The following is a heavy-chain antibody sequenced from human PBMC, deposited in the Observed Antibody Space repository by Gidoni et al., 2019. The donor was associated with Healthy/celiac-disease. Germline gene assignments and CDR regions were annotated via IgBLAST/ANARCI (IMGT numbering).Heavy chain of an antibody. Sequence: VQLVESGGGLVQPGGSLRPSCAASGFTLSAYYMSWIRQAPGKGMDWVVYISRRGSTIYYADSVKGRVTISRYNAKNSLYLQMNSLRAEDTAVYYCARDGRPYYYSMGEMEGNWFYPWGQGTLVTVSS. CDR1: GFTLSAYY. CDR3: ARDGRPYYYSMGEMEGNWFYP. D-gene: IGHD3-22*01. V-gene: IGHV3-11*01. CDR2: ISRRGSTI. J-gene: IGHJ5*02.